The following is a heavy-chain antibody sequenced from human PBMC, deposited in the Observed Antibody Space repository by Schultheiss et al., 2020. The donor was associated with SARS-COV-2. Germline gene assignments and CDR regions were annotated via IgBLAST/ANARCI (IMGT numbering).Heavy chain of an antibody. J-gene: IGHJ3*02. CDR2: ISAYNGNT. CDR1: GYTLSELS. V-gene: IGHV1-18*01. D-gene: IGHD3-10*01. Sequence: ASVKVSCKVSGYTLSELSMHWVRQAPGQGLEWMGWISAYNGNTNYAQKLQGRVTMTTDTSTSTAYMELRSLRSDDTAVYYCARALLWFGELVAFDIWGQGTTVTVSS. CDR3: ARALLWFGELVAFDI.